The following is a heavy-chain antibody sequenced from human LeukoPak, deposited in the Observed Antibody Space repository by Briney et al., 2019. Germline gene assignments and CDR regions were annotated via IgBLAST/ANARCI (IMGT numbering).Heavy chain of an antibody. CDR1: GFTFSSYS. D-gene: IGHD6-13*01. J-gene: IGHJ4*02. CDR3: ARDFGAAALMDY. CDR2: ISSSISNI. V-gene: IGHV3-48*04. Sequence: PGGSLRLSCAASGFTFSSYSMHWVRQAPGKGLEWVSYISSSISNIYYADSVKGRFTISRDNTQNSLYLQMNSLRAEDTAVYYCARDFGAAALMDYWGQGTLVTVSS.